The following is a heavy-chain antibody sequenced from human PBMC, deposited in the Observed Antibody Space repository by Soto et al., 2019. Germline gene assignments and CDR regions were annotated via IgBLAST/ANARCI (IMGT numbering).Heavy chain of an antibody. V-gene: IGHV4-39*07. CDR3: ARGDYVWGSYRQPTLFDY. CDR1: GDSVTSNHFF. Sequence: PSETLSLTCTVSGDSVTSNHFFWGWIRRPPGRGLEWIASIYRSGSTYIRPSLKSRVTISVDTSKNQFSLKLSSVTAADAAVYYCARGDYVWGSYRQPTLFDYWGQGTLVTVSS. CDR2: IYRSGST. D-gene: IGHD3-16*02. J-gene: IGHJ4*02.